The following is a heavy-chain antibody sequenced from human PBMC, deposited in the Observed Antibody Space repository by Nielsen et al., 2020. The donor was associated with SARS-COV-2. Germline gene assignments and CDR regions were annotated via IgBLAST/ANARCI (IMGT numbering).Heavy chain of an antibody. Sequence: ASVKVSCKASGYTFTGYYMHWVRQAPGQGLEWMGRINPSSGDTTYAQKLQGVVTMTRDTSITTAYVELSRLRSDDTAVYYCARGGDTAGTYWGQGTLVTVSS. CDR2: INPSSGDT. D-gene: IGHD1-1*01. J-gene: IGHJ4*02. CDR3: ARGGDTAGTY. CDR1: GYTFTGYY. V-gene: IGHV1-2*06.